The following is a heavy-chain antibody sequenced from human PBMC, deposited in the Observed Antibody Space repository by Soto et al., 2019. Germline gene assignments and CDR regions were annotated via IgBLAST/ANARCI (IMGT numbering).Heavy chain of an antibody. Sequence: QVQLQESGPGLVKPSETLSLTCTVSGDSVSSGSYYWTWIRQPPGKGLEWIGYLYYTGTTNYNPSLKSRVPMSLDTPSNQFSLRLSTVTAADTAVYFCARTFCSTTSCQAHGMDVWGQGTSVTVSS. CDR2: LYYTGTT. V-gene: IGHV4-61*01. J-gene: IGHJ6*02. CDR1: GDSVSSGSYY. D-gene: IGHD2-2*01. CDR3: ARTFCSTTSCQAHGMDV.